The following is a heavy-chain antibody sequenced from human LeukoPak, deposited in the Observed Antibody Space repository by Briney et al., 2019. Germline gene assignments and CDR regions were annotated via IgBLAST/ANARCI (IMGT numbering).Heavy chain of an antibody. J-gene: IGHJ4*02. CDR1: EYTFTGYY. CDR3: ARVLGDYDILTGYYDY. Sequence: ASVKVSCKASEYTFTGYYMHWVRQAPGQGLEWMGWINPNSGGTNYAQKFQGRVTMTRDTSISTAYMELSRLRSDDTAVYYCARVLGDYDILTGYYDYWGQGTLVTVSS. CDR2: INPNSGGT. V-gene: IGHV1-2*02. D-gene: IGHD3-9*01.